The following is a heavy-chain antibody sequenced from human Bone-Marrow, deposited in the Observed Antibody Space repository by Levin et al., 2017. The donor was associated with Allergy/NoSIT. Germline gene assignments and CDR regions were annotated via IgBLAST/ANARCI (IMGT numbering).Heavy chain of an antibody. CDR2: IYYSGST. Sequence: SCTVSGGSISSYYWSWIRQPPGKGLEWIGYIYYSGSTNYNPSLKSRVTISVDTSKNQFSLKLSSVTAADTAVYYCARQDEGYWYFDLWGRGTLVTVSS. V-gene: IGHV4-59*08. CDR1: GGSISSYY. CDR3: ARQDEGYWYFDL. J-gene: IGHJ2*01.